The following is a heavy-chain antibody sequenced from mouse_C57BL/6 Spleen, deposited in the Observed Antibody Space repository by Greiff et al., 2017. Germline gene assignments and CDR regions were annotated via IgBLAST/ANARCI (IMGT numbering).Heavy chain of an antibody. CDR1: GYTFTDYN. J-gene: IGHJ3*01. Sequence: EVQLQESGPELVKPGASVKMSCKASGYTFTDYNMHWVKQSHGKSLEWIGYINPNNGGTSYNQQFKGKATLTVNKSSSTAYMELRSLTSRTSAVYYCARYDYGGGRFAYWGQGTTVTVAA. CDR3: ARYDYGGGRFAY. V-gene: IGHV1-22*01. CDR2: INPNNGGT. D-gene: IGHD1-1*01.